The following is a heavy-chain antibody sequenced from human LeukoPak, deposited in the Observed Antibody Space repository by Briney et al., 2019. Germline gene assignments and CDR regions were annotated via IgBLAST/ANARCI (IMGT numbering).Heavy chain of an antibody. CDR2: IKEDGGET. D-gene: IGHD2-8*01. J-gene: IGHJ4*02. Sequence: GGSLRLPCTVSGFTFSNHWMSWVRQAPGEGLEWVANIKEDGGETSYLDSVKGRFAISRDNARNSLYLQMDNLRVEDTAVYYCARYNNGPSDYWGQGTLVTVSS. CDR3: ARYNNGPSDY. CDR1: GFTFSNHW. V-gene: IGHV3-7*01.